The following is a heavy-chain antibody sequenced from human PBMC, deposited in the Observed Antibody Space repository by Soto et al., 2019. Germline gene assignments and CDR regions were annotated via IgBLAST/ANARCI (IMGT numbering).Heavy chain of an antibody. J-gene: IGHJ6*02. CDR3: VRGAKHIYAMDV. CDR1: GFAFSSYW. CDR2: IKFDGSST. V-gene: IGHV3-74*01. Sequence: EVQLVESGGGLVQPGGSLRLSCAASGFAFSSYWMHWVRQAPGKGLLWVSRIKFDGSSTYYGDSGKGRFTISRDDAKNTVFLQMNGLIVDDTAVYYCVRGAKHIYAMDVWGQGTTVTVSS.